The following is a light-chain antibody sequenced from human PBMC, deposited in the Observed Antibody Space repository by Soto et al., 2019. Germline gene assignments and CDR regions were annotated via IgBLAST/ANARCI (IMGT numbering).Light chain of an antibody. CDR2: FAS. V-gene: IGKV1-39*01. Sequence: DIQMTQSPSSLSASVGDRVTITCRASETIDTYLNWYQQKPGKAPRLLIYFASSLQSGVPVRFSGSGSGTEFTLTISSLQREDFATYFCQQDYNFPRTFGLGTEVDIK. CDR3: QQDYNFPRT. CDR1: ETIDTY. J-gene: IGKJ1*01.